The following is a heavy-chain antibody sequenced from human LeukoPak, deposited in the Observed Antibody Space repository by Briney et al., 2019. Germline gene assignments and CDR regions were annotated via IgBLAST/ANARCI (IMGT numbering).Heavy chain of an antibody. CDR1: GGSISSYY. V-gene: IGHV4-59*08. J-gene: IGHJ4*02. CDR2: IYYSGST. CDR3: ARSRSGYDYSSDY. D-gene: IGHD5-12*01. Sequence: PSETLSLTCTVSGGSISSYYWSWIRQPPGKGLEWIGYIYYSGSTNYNPSLKSRVTISVDTSKNQFSLKLSSVTAADTAVYYCARSRSGYDYSSDYWGQGTLVTVSS.